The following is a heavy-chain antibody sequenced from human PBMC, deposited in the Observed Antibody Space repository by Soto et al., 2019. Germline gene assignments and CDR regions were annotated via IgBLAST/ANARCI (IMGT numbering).Heavy chain of an antibody. Sequence: QVQLQESGPGLVKPSQTLSLTCTVSGDSISTVNYWWSWIRQSPDMGLEWIGHIYDGENTYKNPSLESRVTLSVDTSKNQLSLTMSSVSAADTAVYYCARGPSGDKIDSWGQGTLVNVSS. D-gene: IGHD7-27*01. V-gene: IGHV4-30-4*01. CDR3: ARGPSGDKIDS. CDR1: GDSISTVNYW. J-gene: IGHJ4*02. CDR2: IYDGENT.